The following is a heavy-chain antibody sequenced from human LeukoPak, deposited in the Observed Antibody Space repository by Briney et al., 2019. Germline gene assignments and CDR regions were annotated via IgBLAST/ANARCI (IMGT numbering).Heavy chain of an antibody. Sequence: ASVKVSCKASGYTFTGYYMHWVRQAPGQGLEWMGWINANSGGTNYAQKVQGRVTMTRDTSISAAYMELSRLRSDDTAVYYCASDSDDSTGYYYGGYDYWGQGTLVTVSS. J-gene: IGHJ4*02. V-gene: IGHV1-2*02. CDR2: INANSGGT. CDR1: GYTFTGYY. CDR3: ASDSDDSTGYYYGGYDY. D-gene: IGHD3-22*01.